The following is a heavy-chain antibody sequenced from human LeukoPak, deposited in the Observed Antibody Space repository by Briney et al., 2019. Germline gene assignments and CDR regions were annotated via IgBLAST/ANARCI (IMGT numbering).Heavy chain of an antibody. CDR1: GFTFSSDG. CDR3: ARGGLHAFHI. CDR2: ISGSSSSI. V-gene: IGHV3-48*04. Sequence: GGSLRLSCAASGFTFSSDGMNWVRQAPGKGLEWVSYISGSSSSIYYADSVKGRFTISRDNAKNSLYLQMNSLRAEDTAVYYCARGGLHAFHIWGQGTMVIVSS. J-gene: IGHJ3*02.